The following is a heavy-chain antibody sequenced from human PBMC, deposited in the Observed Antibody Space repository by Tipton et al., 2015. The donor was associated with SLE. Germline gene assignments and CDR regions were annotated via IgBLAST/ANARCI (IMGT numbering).Heavy chain of an antibody. CDR3: AKDRGRYYYDSSGSYCDY. V-gene: IGHV3-30*02. CDR2: IHYDGSDK. J-gene: IGHJ4*02. Sequence: SLRLSCAASGFIFRNYAMHWVRQAPGKGLEWVAVIHYDGSDKDYADSVKGRFTISRDNSKNTVYLQMNSLRAEDTAVYYCAKDRGRYYYDSSGSYCDYWGQGTLVTVSS. CDR1: GFIFRNYA. D-gene: IGHD3-22*01.